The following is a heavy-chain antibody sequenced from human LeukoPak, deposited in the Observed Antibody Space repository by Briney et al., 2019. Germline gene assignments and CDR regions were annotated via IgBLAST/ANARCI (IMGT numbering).Heavy chain of an antibody. J-gene: IGHJ5*02. Sequence: SVKVSCKASGGTFSSYAISWVRQAPGQGLEWMGGIIPIFGTANYAQKFQGRVTITADESTSTAYMELSSLRSEDTAVYYCARKGGYDFWSPSNWFDPWGQGTLVTVSS. V-gene: IGHV1-69*13. CDR2: IIPIFGTA. CDR3: ARKGGYDFWSPSNWFDP. D-gene: IGHD3-3*01. CDR1: GGTFSSYA.